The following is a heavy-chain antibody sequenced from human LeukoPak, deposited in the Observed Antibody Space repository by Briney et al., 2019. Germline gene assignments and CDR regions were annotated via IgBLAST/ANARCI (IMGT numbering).Heavy chain of an antibody. D-gene: IGHD3-10*01. CDR2: IYSNGNT. V-gene: IGHV3-53*01. J-gene: IGHJ3*02. CDR1: GFTFSSYW. Sequence: GGSLRLSCAASGFTFSSYWMHWVRQAPGKGLEWVSVIYSNGNTYYADSVKGRFAISRDYSRNTVYLQMNSLRAEDTAVYYCARESGFGELFPYAFDIWGQGTVVTVSS. CDR3: ARESGFGELFPYAFDI.